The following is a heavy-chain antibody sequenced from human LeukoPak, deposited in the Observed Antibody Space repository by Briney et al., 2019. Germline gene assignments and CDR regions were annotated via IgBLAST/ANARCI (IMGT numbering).Heavy chain of an antibody. D-gene: IGHD2-21*02. CDR3: ARSSGPSTYCGGDCGDAFDI. Sequence: SETLSLTCAVSGVSISSGGYSWSWIRQPPGKGLEWIGYIHHSGSTYYNPSLKSRVTISVDRSKNQFSLKLSSVTAADTAVYYCARSSGPSTYCGGDCGDAFDIWGQGTMVTVSS. J-gene: IGHJ3*02. CDR1: GVSISSGGYS. CDR2: IHHSGST. V-gene: IGHV4-30-2*01.